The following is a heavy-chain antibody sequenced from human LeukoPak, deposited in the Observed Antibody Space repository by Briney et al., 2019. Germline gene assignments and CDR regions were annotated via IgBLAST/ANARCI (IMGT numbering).Heavy chain of an antibody. CDR3: AKALLRYFDWLSPIDY. CDR1: GFTFDDYA. J-gene: IGHJ4*02. D-gene: IGHD3-9*01. Sequence: GGSLRLSCAASGFTFDDYAMHWVRQAPGKGLEWVSGISWNSGSIGYADSVKGRFTISRDNAKNSLYLQMNSLRAEDTALYYCAKALLRYFDWLSPIDYWGQGTLVTVSS. V-gene: IGHV3-9*01. CDR2: ISWNSGSI.